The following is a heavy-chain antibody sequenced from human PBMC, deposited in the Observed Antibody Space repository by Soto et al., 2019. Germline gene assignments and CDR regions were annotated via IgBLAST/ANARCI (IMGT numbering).Heavy chain of an antibody. V-gene: IGHV3-33*01. Sequence: GGSLRLSCAASGFTLSSYGMHWVRQAPGKGLEWVAVIWYDGSNKYYADSVKGRFTISRDNSKNTLYLQMNSLRAEDTAVYYCARVQLWFGELLTDPLNYYGMDVWGQGTTVTVSS. CDR2: IWYDGSNK. J-gene: IGHJ6*02. CDR1: GFTLSSYG. CDR3: ARVQLWFGELLTDPLNYYGMDV. D-gene: IGHD3-10*01.